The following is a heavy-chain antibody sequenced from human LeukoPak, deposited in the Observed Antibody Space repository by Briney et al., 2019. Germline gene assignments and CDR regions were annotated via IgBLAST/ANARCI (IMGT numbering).Heavy chain of an antibody. V-gene: IGHV3-23*01. CDR2: ISGGGSYT. CDR1: GFTFSTYA. Sequence: GGSLRLSCAASGFTFSTYAMTWVRQAPGKGLEWVSGISGGGSYTYYADSVKGRFTISRDNSKNTLSLQMNSLRAEDTAVYYCAREGVIAATGIAIAYWGQGTLVTVSS. CDR3: AREGVIAATGIAIAY. D-gene: IGHD6-13*01. J-gene: IGHJ4*02.